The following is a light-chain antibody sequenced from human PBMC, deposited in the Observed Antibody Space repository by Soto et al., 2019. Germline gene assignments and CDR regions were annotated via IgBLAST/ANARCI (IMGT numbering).Light chain of an antibody. V-gene: IGKV2-30*01. CDR2: KVS. CDR1: QSPLYSDGNTY. Sequence: DVVMTQSPLSLPVTLGQPASISCRSSQSPLYSDGNTYLSWFHQRPGQSPRRLIYKVSLRDSGVPDRFSGSGSGTDFTLQINRVEAEDLGVYYCMQGTYWPYTFGQGTKLEIK. CDR3: MQGTYWPYT. J-gene: IGKJ2*01.